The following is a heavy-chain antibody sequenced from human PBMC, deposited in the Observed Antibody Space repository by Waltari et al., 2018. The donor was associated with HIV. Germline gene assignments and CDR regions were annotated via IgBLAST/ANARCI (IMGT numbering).Heavy chain of an antibody. V-gene: IGHV1-8*02. CDR2: MNPNSGNT. Sequence: QVHLVRSGPEVKRPRASVQIPCTAYGYTFITFAINWLRSGAGQGPEWLGWMNPNSGNTASPYRFEDRVTMTSDVSTDTAYMEMSGLTPEDTAIYYCARNSSGKGNRYFYYGLDIWGQGTPVTV. CDR1: GYTFITFA. CDR3: ARNSSGKGNRYFYYGLDI. J-gene: IGHJ6*02. D-gene: IGHD3-22*01.